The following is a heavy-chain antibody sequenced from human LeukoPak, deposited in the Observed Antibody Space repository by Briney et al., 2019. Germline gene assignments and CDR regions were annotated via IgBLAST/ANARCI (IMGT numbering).Heavy chain of an antibody. D-gene: IGHD6-13*01. Sequence: SETLSLTCSVSGGSISSTTYYWGWVRQPPGKGLEWIGEINHSGSTNYNPSLKSRVTISVDTSKNQFSLKLSSVTAADTAVYYCASYSSSWPGGFDYWGQGTLVTVSS. J-gene: IGHJ4*02. CDR2: INHSGST. CDR3: ASYSSSWPGGFDY. V-gene: IGHV4-39*07. CDR1: GGSISSTTYY.